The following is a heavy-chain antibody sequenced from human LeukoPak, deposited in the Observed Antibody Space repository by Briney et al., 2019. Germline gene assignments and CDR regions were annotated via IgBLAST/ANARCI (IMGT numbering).Heavy chain of an antibody. CDR2: IYTSGSTA. D-gene: IGHD6-6*01. CDR3: ARERDSSSSGWVFDY. V-gene: IGHV4-4*07. Sequence: SETLSLICTVSGGSISSHYWSWIRQPAGKGLEWIGRIYTSGSTAKYNPSLMSRVTMSVDTSKNQFSLNLSSVTAADTAVYYCARERDSSSSGWVFDYWGQGTLVTVSS. J-gene: IGHJ4*02. CDR1: GGSISSHY.